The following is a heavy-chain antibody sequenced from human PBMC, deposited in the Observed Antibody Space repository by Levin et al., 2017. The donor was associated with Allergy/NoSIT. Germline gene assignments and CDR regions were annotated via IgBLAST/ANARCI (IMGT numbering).Heavy chain of an antibody. V-gene: IGHV1-18*01. Sequence: ASVKVSCKASGYTFKNYGISWVRQAPGQGLEWMGWISTHNGNTNYAQSFQGRVTMTTDTSTSTADMELRSLISDATAVFYCARFVVTPVSYFYMDVWGKGATVTVSS. CDR1: GYTFKNYG. D-gene: IGHD2-2*01. CDR2: ISTHNGNT. J-gene: IGHJ6*03. CDR3: ARFVVTPVSYFYMDV.